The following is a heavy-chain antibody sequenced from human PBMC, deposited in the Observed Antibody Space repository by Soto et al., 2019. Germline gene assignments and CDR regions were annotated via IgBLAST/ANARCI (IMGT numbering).Heavy chain of an antibody. D-gene: IGHD2-15*01. CDR3: AKDHRYCSGGSCYYYYAMDV. J-gene: IGHJ6*02. CDR2: ISGSGGST. CDR1: GFTFSSYA. V-gene: IGHV3-23*01. Sequence: PGGSLRLSCAASGFTFSSYAMSWVRQAPGKGLEWVSAISGSGGSTYYADSVKGRFTISRDNSKNTLYLQMNSLRAEDTAVYYCAKDHRYCSGGSCYYYYAMDVWGQGITVTVSS.